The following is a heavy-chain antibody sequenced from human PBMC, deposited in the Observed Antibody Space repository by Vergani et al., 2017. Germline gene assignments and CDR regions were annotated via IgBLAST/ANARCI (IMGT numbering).Heavy chain of an antibody. Sequence: QVQLQESGPGLVKPSQTLSLTCTVSGGSINSHNYYWSWIRQPAGKGLEWIGRIHTSGSTNYNPSLKSRVTMSEDTSKNQFSLNLTSMTAADTAVYFCAVGSCLGGRCYRPRFDYWGKGILVTVSS. CDR2: IHTSGST. D-gene: IGHD2-15*01. CDR1: GGSINSHNYY. CDR3: AVGSCLGGRCYRPRFDY. J-gene: IGHJ4*02. V-gene: IGHV4-61*02.